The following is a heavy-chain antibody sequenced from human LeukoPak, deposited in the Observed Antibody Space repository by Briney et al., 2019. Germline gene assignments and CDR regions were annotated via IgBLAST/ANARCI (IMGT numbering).Heavy chain of an antibody. CDR2: ISSSSSYI. Sequence: NPGGSLRLSCAASGFTFSSYSMNWVRQAPGKGLEWVSSISSSSSYIYYADSVKGRFTISRDNAKNSLYLQMNSLRAEDTAVYYCARVARTPGELLLPDYWGQGTLVTVSS. CDR1: GFTFSSYS. CDR3: ARVARTPGELLLPDY. D-gene: IGHD1-26*01. J-gene: IGHJ4*02. V-gene: IGHV3-21*01.